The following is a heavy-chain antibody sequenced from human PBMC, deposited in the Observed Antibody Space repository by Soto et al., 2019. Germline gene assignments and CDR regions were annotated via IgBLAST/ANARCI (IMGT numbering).Heavy chain of an antibody. J-gene: IGHJ6*02. Sequence: EVQLLESGGDSVQPGGSLRLSCVASGFTFSDDGMSWVRQAPGRGLEWVSAISGSGGSTIYADSVKGRFTISRDSSKNTLHLQMNTLRAEDTAIYYCAKRNGDSLNGMDVWGQGTTVTVSS. V-gene: IGHV3-23*01. CDR1: GFTFSDDG. D-gene: IGHD4-17*01. CDR3: AKRNGDSLNGMDV. CDR2: ISGSGGST.